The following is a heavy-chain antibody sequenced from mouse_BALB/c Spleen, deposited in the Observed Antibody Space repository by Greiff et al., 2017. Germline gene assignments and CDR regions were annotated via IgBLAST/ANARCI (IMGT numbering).Heavy chain of an antibody. J-gene: IGHJ3*01. CDR1: GFTFSDYY. CDR2: ISDGGSYT. CDR3: ARDGGALRRPFAY. D-gene: IGHD1-1*01. V-gene: IGHV5-4*02. Sequence: DVMLVESGGGLVKPGGSLKLSCAASGFTFSDYYMYWVRQTPEKRLEWVATISDGGSYTYYPDTVTGRFTISRDNAKNTLYLEMSSLRSEDTAMYYCARDGGALRRPFAYWGQGTLVTVSA.